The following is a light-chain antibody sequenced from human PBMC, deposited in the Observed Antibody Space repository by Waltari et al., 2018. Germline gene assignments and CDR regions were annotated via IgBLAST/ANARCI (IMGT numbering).Light chain of an antibody. V-gene: IGKV1-NL1*01. Sequence: DIQMPQSPSSLSASVGDRVPITCRASQGISNSLSWYQQKPGKAPKLLLYATSRLESGVPSRFSGSGSGTDYTLTINSLQPEDLATYYCHQYYTTPYTFGQGTKLEIK. CDR3: HQYYTTPYT. CDR1: QGISNS. CDR2: ATS. J-gene: IGKJ2*01.